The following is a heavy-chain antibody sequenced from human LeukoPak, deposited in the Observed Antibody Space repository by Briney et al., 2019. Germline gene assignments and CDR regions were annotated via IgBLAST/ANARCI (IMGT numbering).Heavy chain of an antibody. D-gene: IGHD4-17*01. CDR1: GGSFSGYY. CDR2: INHSGST. V-gene: IGHV4-34*01. J-gene: IGHJ3*02. CDR3: ARPKVFGDYQGAFDI. Sequence: SETLSLTCAVYGGSFSGYYWSWIRQAPGKGLEWIGEINHSGSTYYNPSLKSRVTISVDTSKNQFSLKLRFVTAADTAVYYCARPKVFGDYQGAFDIWSQGTMVTVSS.